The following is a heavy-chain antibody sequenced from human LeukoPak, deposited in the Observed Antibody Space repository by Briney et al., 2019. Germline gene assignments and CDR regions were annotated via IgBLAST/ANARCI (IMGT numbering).Heavy chain of an antibody. Sequence: PGGSLRLSCAASGFSFNTYSMNWDRQTPGKGLEWVSSISDSGSNTYYADSVTGRFTISRDNSKNTVYLQLNSLRAEDTAIYYCANSYSSSSAFYFDYWGQGTLVTVSS. D-gene: IGHD6-6*01. CDR1: GFSFNTYS. CDR3: ANSYSSSSAFYFDY. V-gene: IGHV3-23*01. J-gene: IGHJ4*02. CDR2: ISDSGSNT.